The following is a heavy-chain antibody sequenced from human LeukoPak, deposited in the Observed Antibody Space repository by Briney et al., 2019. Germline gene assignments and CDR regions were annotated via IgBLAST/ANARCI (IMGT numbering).Heavy chain of an antibody. CDR3: VLNGS. V-gene: IGHV3-66*01. CDR2: INGGGNT. Sequence: GGSLRLSCAASGFTVSSNYMTWVRQAPGKGLEWVSAINGGGNTFYADSVKGRFTVSRDDSKNTLSLQMNSLTAEDTAVYYCVLNGSWGQGTLVSVSS. CDR1: GFTVSSNY. D-gene: IGHD2-8*01. J-gene: IGHJ5*02.